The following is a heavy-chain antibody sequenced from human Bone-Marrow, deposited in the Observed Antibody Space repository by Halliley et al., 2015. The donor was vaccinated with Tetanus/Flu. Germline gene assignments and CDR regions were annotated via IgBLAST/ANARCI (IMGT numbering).Heavy chain of an antibody. V-gene: IGHV3-7*03. CDR1: GFILRNFW. D-gene: IGHD6-13*01. CDR2: INPDGSVK. CDR3: ARDPDDGVS. J-gene: IGHJ5*02. Sequence: SLRLSCVASGFILRNFWMSWVRQAPGKGLEWVANINPDGSVKDYVDSVKGRFTISRDSAKNSPYLHMNSLTADDTAVYFCARDPDDGVSWGQGTLVTVSS.